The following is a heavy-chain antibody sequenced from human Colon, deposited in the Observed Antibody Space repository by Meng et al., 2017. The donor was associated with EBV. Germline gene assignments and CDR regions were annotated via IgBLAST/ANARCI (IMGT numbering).Heavy chain of an antibody. Sequence: VQLNESGPRLVQPSETLSLSCSVSDDSTIRSNWWSWVRQPPGKGLEWIGEILHAGVTNDNPSLKSRVSMSVDRSRIQASLNLNSVTAADTAIYYCARGEHYTWDVWGQGILVTVSS. J-gene: IGHJ4*02. CDR1: DDSTIRSNW. V-gene: IGHV4-4*02. CDR2: ILHAGVT. D-gene: IGHD3-16*01. CDR3: ARGEHYTWDV.